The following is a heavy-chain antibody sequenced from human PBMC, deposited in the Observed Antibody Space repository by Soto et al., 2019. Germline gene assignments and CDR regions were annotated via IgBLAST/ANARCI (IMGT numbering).Heavy chain of an antibody. Sequence: GGSLRLSCAASGFTFSSYAMSWVRQAPGKGLEWVSAISGSGGSTYYADSVKGRFTISRDNSKNTLYLQMNSLRAEDTAVYYCAKESHYDFWSGYSVLDYWGQGTLVTVSS. CDR3: AKESHYDFWSGYSVLDY. D-gene: IGHD3-3*01. CDR1: GFTFSSYA. CDR2: ISGSGGST. J-gene: IGHJ4*02. V-gene: IGHV3-23*01.